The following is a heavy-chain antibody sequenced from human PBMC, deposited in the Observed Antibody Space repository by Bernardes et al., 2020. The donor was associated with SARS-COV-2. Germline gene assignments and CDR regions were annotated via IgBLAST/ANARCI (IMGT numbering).Heavy chain of an antibody. V-gene: IGHV3-53*01. CDR1: GLTVSSTH. CDR2: IYRGGTI. Sequence: GGSLFLSCAVSGLTVSSTHMNWVRQAPGQGLEWVSAIYRGGTINYADSVKGRFTISRDNSKNTLYLQMNSLRAEDTAVYYCAKFLAGSSPHRTGATNYFDYWGQGTLVTVSS. CDR3: AKFLAGSSPHRTGATNYFDY. J-gene: IGHJ4*02. D-gene: IGHD1-26*01.